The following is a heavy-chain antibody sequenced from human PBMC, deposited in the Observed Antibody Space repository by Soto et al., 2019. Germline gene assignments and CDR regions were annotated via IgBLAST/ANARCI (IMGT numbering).Heavy chain of an antibody. V-gene: IGHV3-30*03. CDR2: ISYDGSDK. J-gene: IGHJ4*02. Sequence: QLHLVESGGGVVQPGRSLRLPCAASGFTLSDYGMHWVRQAPGTGLEWVAVISYDGSDKYYADSVKGRFTISRDNSKNRLYLQMNSLRAEDTAVYYCATMERLFDYWGQGTLVTVSS. D-gene: IGHD3-3*01. CDR1: GFTLSDYG. CDR3: ATMERLFDY.